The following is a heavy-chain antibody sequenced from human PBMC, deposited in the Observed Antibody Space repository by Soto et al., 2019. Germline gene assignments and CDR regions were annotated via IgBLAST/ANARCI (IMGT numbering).Heavy chain of an antibody. CDR3: AKEFGSTWIDH. CDR1: GFTLTTYG. Sequence: PGGSLRLSCSASGFTLTTYGMHWVRQAPGKGLEWVAAMSYDGTREYYADSVQGRFTISRDSSRNTLFLQLNSLRAEDTAVYYCAKEFGSTWIDHWGEGTLVTVSS. J-gene: IGHJ4*02. CDR2: MSYDGTRE. V-gene: IGHV3-30*18. D-gene: IGHD6-13*01.